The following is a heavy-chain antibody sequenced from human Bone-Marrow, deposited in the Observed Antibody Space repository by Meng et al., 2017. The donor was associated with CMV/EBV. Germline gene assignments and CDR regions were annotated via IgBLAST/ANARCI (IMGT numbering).Heavy chain of an antibody. CDR3: ARNFNLIVVVPASYGGVDY. D-gene: IGHD2-2*01. CDR1: GFTFSSYA. CDR2: ISYDGSNK. V-gene: IGHV3-30-3*01. Sequence: GESLKISCAASGFTFSSYAMHWVRQAPGKGLEWVAVISYDGSNKYYADSVKGRFTISRDNSKNTLYLQMNSLRAEDTAVYYCARNFNLIVVVPASYGGVDYWGQGTTVTVSS. J-gene: IGHJ4*03.